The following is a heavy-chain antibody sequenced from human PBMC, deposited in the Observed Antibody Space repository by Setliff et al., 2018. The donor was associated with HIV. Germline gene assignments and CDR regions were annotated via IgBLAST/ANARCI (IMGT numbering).Heavy chain of an antibody. CDR2: VSHTGST. D-gene: IGHD1-26*01. V-gene: IGHV4-34*01. CDR3: AREGTYSGTYWVRRVASFDI. J-gene: IGHJ3*02. Sequence: SETLSLTCAVYGGSLSGYYWRWIRQPPGKGLEWIGDVSHTGSTNYNPSLKSRITISADTPKNHFSLKLSSVTAADTAVYYCAREGTYSGTYWVRRVASFDIWGQGTMVTVSS. CDR1: GGSLSGYY.